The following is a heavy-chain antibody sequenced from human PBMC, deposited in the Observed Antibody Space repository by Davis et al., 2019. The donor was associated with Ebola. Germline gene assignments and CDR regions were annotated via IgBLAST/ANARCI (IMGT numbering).Heavy chain of an antibody. J-gene: IGHJ5*02. D-gene: IGHD5-12*01. CDR3: ARERNSGYDVNWFDP. CDR2: ISAYNGNT. CDR1: RYTFTSYG. Sequence: AASVKVSCKASRYTFTSYGISWLRQAPGQGLEWMGWISAYNGNTNYAQKLQGRVTMTTDTSTSTAYMELRSLRSDDTAVYYCARERNSGYDVNWFDPWGQGTLVTVSS. V-gene: IGHV1-18*01.